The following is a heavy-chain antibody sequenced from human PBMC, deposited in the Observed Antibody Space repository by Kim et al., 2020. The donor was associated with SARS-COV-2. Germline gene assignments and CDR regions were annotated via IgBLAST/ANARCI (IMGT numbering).Heavy chain of an antibody. CDR1: GFIFSNYA. Sequence: GGSLRLSCAGSGFIFSNYALSWVRQAPGKGPEWVSAISGSGDRTIYTDSVRGRVTISRDNSKNTLYLQLNGLRVEDAAVYYCAKHWGEGTYYNYFDYWGQETQVTVSS. CDR2: ISGSGDRT. J-gene: IGHJ4*02. D-gene: IGHD3-10*01. CDR3: AKHWGEGTYYNYFDY. V-gene: IGHV3-23*01.